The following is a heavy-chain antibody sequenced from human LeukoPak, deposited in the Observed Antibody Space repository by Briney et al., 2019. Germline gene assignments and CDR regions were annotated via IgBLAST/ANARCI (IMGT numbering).Heavy chain of an antibody. D-gene: IGHD1-1*01. V-gene: IGHV4-61*02. CDR1: GGSISSGSYY. J-gene: IGHJ3*02. CDR2: IYNSGTT. Sequence: SQTLSLTCTVSGGSISSGSYYWSWIRQPTGKGLEWIGRIYNSGTTKYNASLKSRVTVSIDTSKNHFSLKLASVTAADTAVYYCAAPAGMTAFDIWGQGTMVTVSS. CDR3: AAPAGMTAFDI.